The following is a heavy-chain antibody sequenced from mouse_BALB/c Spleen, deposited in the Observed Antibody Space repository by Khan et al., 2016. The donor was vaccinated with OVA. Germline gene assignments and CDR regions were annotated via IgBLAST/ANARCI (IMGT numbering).Heavy chain of an antibody. CDR3: ARSLYYSDAYAMDY. V-gene: IGHV3-2*02. CDR1: GYSITSDFA. Sequence: EVQLQESGPGLVRPSQSLSLTCTVTGYSITSDFAWNWLRQFPGNKLEWMGYISSTGSTSYNQSLRSRISITRDPSKHQFFLHLNSLTAEDTATYYLARSLYYSDAYAMDYWGQGTSVTVSS. J-gene: IGHJ4*01. CDR2: ISSTGST. D-gene: IGHD2-13*01.